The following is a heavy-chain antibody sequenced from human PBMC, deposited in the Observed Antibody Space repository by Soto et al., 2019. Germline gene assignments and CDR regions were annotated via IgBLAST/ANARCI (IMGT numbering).Heavy chain of an antibody. CDR2: IWYDGSNK. J-gene: IGHJ6*02. CDR3: ARDRLGYYDSSGYYYYYGMDV. D-gene: IGHD3-22*01. Sequence: PGGSLRRSCAASGFTFSSYGMHWVRQAPGKGLEWVAVIWYDGSNKYYADSVKGRFTISRDNSKNTLYLQMNSLRAEDTAVYYCARDRLGYYDSSGYYYYYGMDVWGQGTTVTVS. V-gene: IGHV3-33*01. CDR1: GFTFSSYG.